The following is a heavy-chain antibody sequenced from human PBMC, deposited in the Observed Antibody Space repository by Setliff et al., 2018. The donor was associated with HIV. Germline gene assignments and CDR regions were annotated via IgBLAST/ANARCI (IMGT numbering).Heavy chain of an antibody. Sequence: PSETLSLTCTVSGGSIENLYWTWIRQPSGRGLEWIGYVYSTGSTKYNPFLKSRATMSDDTSKNQISLTLTSVSAADTAVYYCASTSMGMTRKPIWYYHMDVWGHGITVTVSS. CDR2: VYSTGST. CDR1: GGSIENLY. D-gene: IGHD7-27*01. V-gene: IGHV4-59*11. CDR3: ASTSMGMTRKPIWYYHMDV. J-gene: IGHJ6*03.